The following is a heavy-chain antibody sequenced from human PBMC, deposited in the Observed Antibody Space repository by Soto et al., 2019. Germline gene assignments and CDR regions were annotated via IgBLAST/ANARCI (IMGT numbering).Heavy chain of an antibody. CDR3: AKPSAYGDFAGSFDS. Sequence: GGSLRLSCVASGFIFDNYAMNWVRQAPGRGLEWVSNIGGRGGNTFYADSMRGRFTISRDNSKNTLYLQMNNLRVEDTATYYCAKPSAYGDFAGSFDSWGQGTLVTVSS. CDR1: GFIFDNYA. V-gene: IGHV3-23*01. J-gene: IGHJ4*02. CDR2: IGGRGGNT. D-gene: IGHD4-17*01.